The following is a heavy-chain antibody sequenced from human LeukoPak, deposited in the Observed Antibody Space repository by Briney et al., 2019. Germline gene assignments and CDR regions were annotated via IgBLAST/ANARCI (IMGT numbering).Heavy chain of an antibody. D-gene: IGHD3-3*01. Sequence: SETLSLTCTVSGGSISSSSYYWGWIRQPPGKGLEWIGSIYYSGSTYYNPSLKSRVTISVDTSKNQFSLKLSSVTAADTAVYYCARDLQRITPHLGAFDIWGQGTMVTVSS. CDR2: IYYSGST. J-gene: IGHJ3*02. CDR1: GGSISSSSYY. V-gene: IGHV4-39*07. CDR3: ARDLQRITPHLGAFDI.